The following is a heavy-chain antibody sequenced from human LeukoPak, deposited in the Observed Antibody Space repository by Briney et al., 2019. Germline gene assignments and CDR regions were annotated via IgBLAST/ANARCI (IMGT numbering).Heavy chain of an antibody. CDR2: IYSGGST. V-gene: IGHV3-66*01. D-gene: IGHD3-22*01. CDR3: ARDISIGYYDVFDI. Sequence: GRSLRLSCASSGFTFSSYGMHWVRQAPGKGLEWVSIIYSGGSTYYADSVKGRFTISRDNSKNTLYLQMNSLRAEDTAVYYCARDISIGYYDVFDIWGQGTMVTVSS. J-gene: IGHJ3*02. CDR1: GFTFSSYG.